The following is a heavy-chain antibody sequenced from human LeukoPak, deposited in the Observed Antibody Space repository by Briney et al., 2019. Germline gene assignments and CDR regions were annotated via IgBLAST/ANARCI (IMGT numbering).Heavy chain of an antibody. Sequence: SVKVSCKASGGTFISYAISWVRQAPGQGLEWMGGIIPIFGTANYTQKFQGRVTITAYESTSTAYMELSSLRSEDTAVYYCASSGSSGYYAQRDWGQGTLVTVSS. V-gene: IGHV1-69*13. CDR1: GGTFISYA. D-gene: IGHD3-22*01. CDR3: ASSGSSGYYAQRD. J-gene: IGHJ4*02. CDR2: IIPIFGTA.